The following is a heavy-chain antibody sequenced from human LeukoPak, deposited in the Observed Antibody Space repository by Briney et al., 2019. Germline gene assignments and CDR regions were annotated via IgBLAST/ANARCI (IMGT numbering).Heavy chain of an antibody. Sequence: AGGSLRLSCAASGFTFSSYSMNWVRQAPGKGLEWVSYISSSRSTIYYADSVKGRFTISRDNSKNTLYLQMNSLRVEDTAVYYCTKPDCPSTSCYTLDYWGQGILVTVSS. J-gene: IGHJ4*02. V-gene: IGHV3-48*01. D-gene: IGHD2-2*02. CDR3: TKPDCPSTSCYTLDY. CDR1: GFTFSSYS. CDR2: ISSSRSTI.